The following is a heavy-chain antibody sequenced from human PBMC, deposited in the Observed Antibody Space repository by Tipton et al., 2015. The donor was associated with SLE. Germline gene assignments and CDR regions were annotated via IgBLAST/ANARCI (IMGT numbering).Heavy chain of an antibody. V-gene: IGHV4-30-2*01. CDR3: ARGRRAPAPNMDF. CDR1: GGSISSGGYS. CDR2: IYPSGST. J-gene: IGHJ4*02. D-gene: IGHD1/OR15-1a*01. Sequence: LRLSCAVSGGSISSGGYSWSWIRQPPGKGLEWIGYIYPSGSTFYNPSLESRVTISLDRSKNQFSLKLSSVTAADTAVYYCARGRRAPAPNMDFWGQGTLVTVSS.